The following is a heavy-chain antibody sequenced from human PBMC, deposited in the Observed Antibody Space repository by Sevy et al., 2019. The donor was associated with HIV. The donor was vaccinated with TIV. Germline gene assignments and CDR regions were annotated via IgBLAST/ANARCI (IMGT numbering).Heavy chain of an antibody. CDR3: AREGGVATTGDHDAFDI. V-gene: IGHV1-69*13. D-gene: IGHD7-27*01. J-gene: IGHJ3*02. CDR1: GDTFSTYG. CDR2: IIPIFGTP. Sequence: ASVKVSCKASGDTFSTYGLSWVRQAPGQGLEWMGGIIPIFGTPNYAQKFQGRVTITADESASTAYMELSSLRSEDMDLYYCAREGGVATTGDHDAFDIWGHGTLVTVSS.